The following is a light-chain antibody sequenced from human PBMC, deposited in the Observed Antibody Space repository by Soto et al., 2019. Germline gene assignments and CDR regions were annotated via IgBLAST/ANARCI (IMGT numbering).Light chain of an antibody. Sequence: SYELTQPLTVSVALGQTGRITYGGNNIGSKNVHWYQQKPGQAPVLVIYRDSNRPSGIPERFSGSNSGNTATLTISRAQAGDEADYYCQVWDSSTAVVFGGGTKVTVL. CDR3: QVWDSSTAVV. J-gene: IGLJ2*01. V-gene: IGLV3-9*01. CDR2: RDS. CDR1: NIGSKN.